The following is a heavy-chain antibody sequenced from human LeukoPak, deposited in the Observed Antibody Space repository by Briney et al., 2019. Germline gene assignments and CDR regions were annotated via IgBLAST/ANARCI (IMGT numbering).Heavy chain of an antibody. CDR3: VTHFDSSGPDAFDI. D-gene: IGHD3-22*01. V-gene: IGHV1-24*01. J-gene: IGHJ3*02. CDR2: VDPEDGET. Sequence: ASVKVSCKASGHTLTETSMHWVRQAPGKGFEWMGGVDPEDGETIYAQKFQGRVTMTDDPSTDTAYMELSSLRSEDTAVYYCVTHFDSSGPDAFDIWGQGTMVTVSS. CDR1: GHTLTETS.